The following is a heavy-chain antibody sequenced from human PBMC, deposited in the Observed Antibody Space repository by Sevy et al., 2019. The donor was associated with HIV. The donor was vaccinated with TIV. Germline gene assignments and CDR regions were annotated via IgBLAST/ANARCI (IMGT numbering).Heavy chain of an antibody. CDR3: ARGDYYYSSGFYIDAFDV. CDR2: VKEVGSEK. V-gene: IGHV3-7*04. D-gene: IGHD3-22*01. CDR1: GFTFSRYW. J-gene: IGHJ3*01. Sequence: GGSLRLSCAASGFTFSRYWMSWVRQAPGKGLEWVGNVKEVGSEKYYGDSVKGRFTISRDNAKNSLFLQMKSLGAEDTAVYDCARGDYYYSSGFYIDAFDVWGQGTMVTVSS.